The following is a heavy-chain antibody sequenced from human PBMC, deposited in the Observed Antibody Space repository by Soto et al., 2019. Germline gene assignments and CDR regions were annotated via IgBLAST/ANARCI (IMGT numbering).Heavy chain of an antibody. CDR1: GGSISSYY. V-gene: IGHV4-59*01. J-gene: IGHJ4*02. Sequence: XXTLSLTFTVSGGSISSYYWSWIPQPPGKGLEWIGYIYYSGSTNYNPSLKSRVTISVDTSKNQFSLKLSSVTAAETAIYYCAKGRNYDILTAYHAFDYWGQGTLVTVSS. CDR3: AKGRNYDILTAYHAFDY. D-gene: IGHD3-9*01. CDR2: IYYSGST.